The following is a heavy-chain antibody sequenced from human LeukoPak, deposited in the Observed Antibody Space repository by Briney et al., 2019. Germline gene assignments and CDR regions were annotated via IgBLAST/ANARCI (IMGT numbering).Heavy chain of an antibody. CDR1: GFSFSNFW. CDR3: VSWDVGHNNY. Sequence: GGSLRLSCAASGFSFSNFWMSWLRQAPGKGLEWVAHMNEAGSDKYYVEYVKGGFSISRDNAKNSVTLQMNSLRVEDTAVYYCVSWDVGHNNYWGQGAQVTVSS. D-gene: IGHD1-1*01. J-gene: IGHJ4*02. V-gene: IGHV3-7*01. CDR2: MNEAGSDK.